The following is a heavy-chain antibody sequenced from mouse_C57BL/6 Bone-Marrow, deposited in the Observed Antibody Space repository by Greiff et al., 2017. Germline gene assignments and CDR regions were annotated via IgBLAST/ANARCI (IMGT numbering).Heavy chain of an antibody. Sequence: QVQLKQSGPELVKPGASVKISCKASGYAFSSSWMNWVKQRPGKGLEWIGRIYPGDGDTNYNGKFKGKATLTADKSSSTAYMQLSSLTSEDSAVYFCARSWLLQRDFDYWGQGTTLTVSS. V-gene: IGHV1-82*01. CDR3: ARSWLLQRDFDY. CDR1: GYAFSSSW. D-gene: IGHD2-3*01. CDR2: IYPGDGDT. J-gene: IGHJ2*01.